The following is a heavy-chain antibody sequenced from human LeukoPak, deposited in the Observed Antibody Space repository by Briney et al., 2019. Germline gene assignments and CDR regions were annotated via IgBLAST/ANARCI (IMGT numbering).Heavy chain of an antibody. J-gene: IGHJ4*02. Sequence: GGSLRLSCAASGFTISNYWMNWVRQAPGKGLVWVSRINSDGSSTSYADSVKGRFTISRDNAKNTLYLQMNSLRAEDTAVYYCARGRLTSSWYYFDYRGQGTLVTVSS. CDR3: ARGRLTSSWYYFDY. CDR2: INSDGSST. D-gene: IGHD6-19*01. CDR1: GFTISNYW. V-gene: IGHV3-74*01.